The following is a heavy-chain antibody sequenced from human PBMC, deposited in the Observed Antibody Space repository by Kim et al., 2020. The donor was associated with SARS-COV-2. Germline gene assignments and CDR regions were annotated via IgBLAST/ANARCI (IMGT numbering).Heavy chain of an antibody. J-gene: IGHJ6*02. CDR3: ARHKAPLNYDILTGYYYYGMDV. CDR2: IYYSGST. Sequence: SETLSLTCTVSGGSISSYYWSWIRQPPGKGLEWIGYIYYSGSTNYNPSLKSRVTISVDTSKNQFSLKLSSVTAADTAVYYCARHKAPLNYDILTGYYYYGMDVWGQGTTVTVSS. V-gene: IGHV4-59*08. CDR1: GGSISSYY. D-gene: IGHD3-9*01.